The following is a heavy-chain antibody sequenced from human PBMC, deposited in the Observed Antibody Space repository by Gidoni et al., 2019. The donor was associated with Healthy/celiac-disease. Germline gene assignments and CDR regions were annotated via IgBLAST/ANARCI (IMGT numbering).Heavy chain of an antibody. CDR1: GGPISSYY. D-gene: IGHD4-17*01. V-gene: IGHV4-59*01. CDR2: IYYSGST. Sequence: QAQLQESGPGLAQPSETLSLTCTVPGGPISSYYWSWIRQPPGKGLEWIGYIYYSGSTNYNASLKSRVTISVDTSKNQFSLKLSSVTAADTAVYYCAKERDYGDYFDYWGQGTLVTVSS. CDR3: AKERDYGDYFDY. J-gene: IGHJ4*02.